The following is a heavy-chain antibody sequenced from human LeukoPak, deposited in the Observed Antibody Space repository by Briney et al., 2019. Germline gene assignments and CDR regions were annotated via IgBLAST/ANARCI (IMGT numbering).Heavy chain of an antibody. D-gene: IGHD2-21*02. CDR2: IYYSGST. J-gene: IGHJ4*02. CDR3: AREPASHCGGDCYFDY. Sequence: SSETLSLTCTVSGGSISSGGYYWSWIRQHPGKGLEWIGYIYYSGSTYYNPSLKSRVTISVDTSKNQFSLKLSSVTAADTAVYYCAREPASHCGGDCYFDYWGQGTLVTVSS. V-gene: IGHV4-31*03. CDR1: GGSISSGGYY.